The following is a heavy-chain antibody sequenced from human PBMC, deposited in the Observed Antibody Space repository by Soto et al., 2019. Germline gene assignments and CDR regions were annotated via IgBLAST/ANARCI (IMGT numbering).Heavy chain of an antibody. D-gene: IGHD2-8*01. V-gene: IGHV3-7*05. Sequence: EVQLVESGGGLVQPGGSLRLSSAASGFTFSSYWMSWVRQAPGKGLEWVANIKQDGSEKYYVDSVKGRFTISRDNAKNSLYLQMNSLRAEDTAVYYCVLMVLSGMDVWGQGTTVTVSS. CDR3: VLMVLSGMDV. J-gene: IGHJ6*02. CDR2: IKQDGSEK. CDR1: GFTFSSYW.